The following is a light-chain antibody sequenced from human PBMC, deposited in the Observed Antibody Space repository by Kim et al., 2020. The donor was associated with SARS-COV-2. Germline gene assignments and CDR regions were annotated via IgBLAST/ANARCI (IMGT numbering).Light chain of an antibody. J-gene: IGKJ2*01. CDR1: QSISSW. Sequence: SASVGARVTITCRASQSISSWLAWYQQKPGKAPKLLIYKASSLESGVPSRFSGSGSGTEFTLTISSLQPDDFATYYCQQYNTYSSTFGQGTKLEI. CDR2: KAS. V-gene: IGKV1-5*03. CDR3: QQYNTYSST.